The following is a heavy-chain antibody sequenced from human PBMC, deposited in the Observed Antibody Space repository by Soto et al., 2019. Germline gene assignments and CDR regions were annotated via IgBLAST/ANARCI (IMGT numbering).Heavy chain of an antibody. CDR3: ATTCDSSTYYSPSCNEYFLH. CDR1: GDTFSSYA. J-gene: IGHJ1*01. Sequence: ASVKVSCKAYGDTFSSYAVHWVRQAPGQRPEWMGWINAGNGDTRYSQKFQGRFTLTRDTSASTVCMDLSSLRSEDTAVYYCATTCDSSTYYSPSCNEYFLHWGQGTLVTVSS. V-gene: IGHV1-3*01. D-gene: IGHD3-22*01. CDR2: INAGNGDT.